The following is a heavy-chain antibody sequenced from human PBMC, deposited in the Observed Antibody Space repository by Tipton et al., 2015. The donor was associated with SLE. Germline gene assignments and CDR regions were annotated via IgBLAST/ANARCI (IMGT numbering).Heavy chain of an antibody. J-gene: IGHJ4*02. CDR3: ARELGYCSGTSCYSYFDY. V-gene: IGHV4-59*01. D-gene: IGHD2-2*01. CDR1: DGSIRDYY. Sequence: TLSLTCTVSDGSIRDYYWTWIRQPAGEGLEWIGYIYDTGSTNYNPSLKSRVTISVDTSKNQFSLKLSSVTAADTAVYYCARELGYCSGTSCYSYFDYWGQGTLVTVSS. CDR2: IYDTGST.